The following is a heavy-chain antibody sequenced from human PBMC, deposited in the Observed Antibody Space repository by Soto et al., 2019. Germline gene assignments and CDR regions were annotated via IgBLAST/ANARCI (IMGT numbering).Heavy chain of an antibody. D-gene: IGHD3-10*01. CDR2: IIPIIGTV. CDR3: ARTMVRGVIRSARWLDP. CDR1: GGTFPSYY. V-gene: IGHV1-69*08. Sequence: SVKVSCKASGGTFPSYYMHWVRQAPGQGLECLGRIIPIIGTVNYAQKFQGRVTITADKSTSTAYMELSSLRSDDTAVYYCARTMVRGVIRSARWLDPWGHETLVTVSS. J-gene: IGHJ5*02.